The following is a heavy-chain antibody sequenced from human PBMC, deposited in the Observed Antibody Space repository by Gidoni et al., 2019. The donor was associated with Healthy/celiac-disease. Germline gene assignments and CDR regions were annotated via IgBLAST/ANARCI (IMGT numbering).Heavy chain of an antibody. CDR2: IYSGGST. J-gene: IGHJ3*02. CDR3: ARVFALGGVAFDI. Sequence: EVQLVESGGGLFQPGGSLRLSCSASGVTVSSNYMSWVRQAPGKGLEWVSVIYSGGSTYYADSVKGRFTISRDNSKNTLYLQMNSLRAEDTAVYYCARVFALGGVAFDIWGQGTMVTVSS. V-gene: IGHV3-66*01. CDR1: GVTVSSNY. D-gene: IGHD3-16*01.